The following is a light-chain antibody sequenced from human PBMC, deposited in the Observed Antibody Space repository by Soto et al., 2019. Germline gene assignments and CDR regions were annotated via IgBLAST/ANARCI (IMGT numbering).Light chain of an antibody. J-gene: IGKJ4*01. CDR2: AAS. CDR1: QGINTY. Sequence: DIQLTQSPSFLSASVGDRVTITCRASQGINTYLAWYQQKPGKAPKLLIYAASTLQSGVPSRFSGSGSGTEFTLTISSLQPEDFATYYCQQLRMYPSTFGGGTKVEIK. CDR3: QQLRMYPST. V-gene: IGKV1-9*01.